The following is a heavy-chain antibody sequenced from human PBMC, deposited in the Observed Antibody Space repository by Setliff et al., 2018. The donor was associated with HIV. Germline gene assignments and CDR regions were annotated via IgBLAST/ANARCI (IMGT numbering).Heavy chain of an antibody. J-gene: IGHJ4*02. CDR3: ARDPGYTSGSTFHFDY. Sequence: SETLSLTCSVSGGSMSGYYWNWIRQPAGKGLEWIGRIYSSGSTNHNPSLKSRVTMSVDTSKNKFSLSLSSVTAADTAVYFCARDPGYTSGSTFHFDYWGQGTLVTVSS. CDR2: IYSSGST. V-gene: IGHV4-4*07. CDR1: GGSMSGYY. D-gene: IGHD5-18*01.